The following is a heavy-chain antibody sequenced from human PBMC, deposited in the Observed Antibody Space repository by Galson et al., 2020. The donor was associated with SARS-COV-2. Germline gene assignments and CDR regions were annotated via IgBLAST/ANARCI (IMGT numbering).Heavy chain of an antibody. V-gene: IGHV4-39*07. CDR3: ARVQIPRGFHFDY. CDR1: GGAITATTSY. Sequence: SETLSLTCTVSGGAITATTSYWSWIRQSPAKGLEWIGSLYYIDIIYYNPSLRGRVTMSADTSNNCFSLKLNFVTAADTAMYYCARVQIPRGFHFDYWGQGTLVTVSS. CDR2: LYYIDII. J-gene: IGHJ4*02.